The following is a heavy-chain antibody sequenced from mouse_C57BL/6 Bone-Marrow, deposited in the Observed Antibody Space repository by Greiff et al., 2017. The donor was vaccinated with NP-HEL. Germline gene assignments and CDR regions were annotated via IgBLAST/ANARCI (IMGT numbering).Heavy chain of an antibody. CDR1: GYAFNNYW. V-gene: IGHV1-80*01. J-gene: IGHJ3*01. CDR3: ARLRRFAY. CDR2: IYPGDGDT. Sequence: QVQLQQSGAELVKPGASVKISCKASGYAFNNYWMNWVKQRPGKGLEWIGQIYPGDGDTNYNQKFKGKSTLTVDKSSSTAYMQLSSLTSEDSAVYYCARLRRFAYWGQGTLVTVSA.